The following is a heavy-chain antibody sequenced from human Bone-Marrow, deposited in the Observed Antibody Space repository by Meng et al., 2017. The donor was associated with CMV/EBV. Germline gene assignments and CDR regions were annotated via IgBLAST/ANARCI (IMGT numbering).Heavy chain of an antibody. J-gene: IGHJ6*02. CDR3: ARDPDVYYGMDV. CDR2: IWYDGSNK. Sequence: GGSLRLSCAASGFTFSSYGMHWVRQAPGKGLEWVAVIWYDGSNKYYADSVKGRFTISRDNSKNTLSLQMNSLRAEDTAVYYCARDPDVYYGMDVWGQGTTVTVSS. CDR1: GFTFSSYG. V-gene: IGHV3-33*01.